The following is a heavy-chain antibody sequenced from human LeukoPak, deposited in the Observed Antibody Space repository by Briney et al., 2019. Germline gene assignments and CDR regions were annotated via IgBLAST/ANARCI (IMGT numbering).Heavy chain of an antibody. V-gene: IGHV4-31*03. CDR1: GGSISSGGYY. Sequence: SETLSLTCTVSGGSISSGGYYWIWIRQHPGKGLEWIGFIYSSGTTYYNPSLKSRVIISVDTSKNHFSLKLSSVTAADTAVYYCARDRGGDCCHFDYWGQGTLVTVSS. CDR3: ARDRGGDCCHFDY. D-gene: IGHD2-21*02. CDR2: IYSSGTT. J-gene: IGHJ4*02.